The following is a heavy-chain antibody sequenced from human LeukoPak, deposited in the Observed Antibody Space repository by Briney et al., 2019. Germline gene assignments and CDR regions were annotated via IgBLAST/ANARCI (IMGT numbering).Heavy chain of an antibody. J-gene: IGHJ5*02. CDR2: INPNSGGT. D-gene: IGHD3-9*01. Sequence: ASVKVSCKASGYTFTGYYMHWVRQAPGQGLEWMGWINPNSGGTNYAQKFRGRVTMTRDTSITTVYMDLTRLTSDDTAVYYCARNFDMKGFDPWGQGTLVTVSS. V-gene: IGHV1-2*02. CDR1: GYTFTGYY. CDR3: ARNFDMKGFDP.